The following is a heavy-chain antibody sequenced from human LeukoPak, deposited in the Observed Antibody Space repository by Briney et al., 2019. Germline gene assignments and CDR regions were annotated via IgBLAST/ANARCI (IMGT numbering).Heavy chain of an antibody. V-gene: IGHV3-30*04. CDR1: GFTFSSYA. Sequence: GGSLRLSCAASGFTFSSYAMHWVRQAPGKGLEWVALISYDGTNKYYADSVKGRFTISRDNSKNTLYLQMNSLRAEDTAVYYCARDGDGDYLFSCYFDYWAQGTLVTVSS. D-gene: IGHD4-17*01. CDR3: ARDGDGDYLFSCYFDY. J-gene: IGHJ4*02. CDR2: ISYDGTNK.